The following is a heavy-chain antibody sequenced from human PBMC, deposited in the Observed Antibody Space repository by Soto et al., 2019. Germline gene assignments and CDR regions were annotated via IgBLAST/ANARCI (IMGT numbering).Heavy chain of an antibody. CDR2: IYWDDDK. V-gene: IGHV2-5*02. J-gene: IGHJ4*02. CDR1: GFSLSTSEVG. D-gene: IGHD1-20*01. Sequence: QITLKESGPTLMKPTQTLTLTCTFSGFSLSTSEVGVGWIRQPPGKALEWLALIYWDDDKRYSPSLKSRLTTTKAPPKHPVVLTLPNMDPVDTATYYCARRPSLKVWYFDYWGQGTRVPVPS. CDR3: ARRPSLKVWYFDY.